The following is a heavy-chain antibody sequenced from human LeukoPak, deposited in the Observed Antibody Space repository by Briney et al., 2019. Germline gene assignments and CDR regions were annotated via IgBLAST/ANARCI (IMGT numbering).Heavy chain of an antibody. CDR2: INKDGSST. Sequence: GGSLRLSCAASGFTFSSYWMHWVRPAPGKGLVWVSRINKDGSSTTYADSVKGRVTISRDNAENTLYLQLSSLRGEDTAVYYCARPKDSGDSVVAFDSWGQGTLVTASS. CDR3: ARPKDSGDSVVAFDS. V-gene: IGHV3-74*01. CDR1: GFTFSSYW. D-gene: IGHD4-17*01. J-gene: IGHJ4*02.